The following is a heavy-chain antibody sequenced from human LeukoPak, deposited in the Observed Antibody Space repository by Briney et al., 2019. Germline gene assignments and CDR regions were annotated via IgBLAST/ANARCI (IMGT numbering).Heavy chain of an antibody. CDR1: GFTFSSYA. V-gene: IGHV3-23*01. CDR3: AKELSYYGSGSYYKAFDY. CDR2: ISGSASST. D-gene: IGHD3-10*01. J-gene: IGHJ4*02. Sequence: PGGSLRLSCAASGFTFSSYAMSWVRQAPGKGLEWVSAISGSASSTYYADSVKGRFTISRDNSKNTLYLQMNSLRAEDTAVYYCAKELSYYGSGSYYKAFDYWGQGTLVTVSS.